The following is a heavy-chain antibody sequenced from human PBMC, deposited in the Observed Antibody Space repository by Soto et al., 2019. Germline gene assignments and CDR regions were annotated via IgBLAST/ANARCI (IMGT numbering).Heavy chain of an antibody. J-gene: IGHJ1*01. V-gene: IGHV1-69*13. D-gene: IGHD3-22*01. CDR2: IIPIFGTA. CDR3: ARTYYYDSSGYEYFQH. CDR1: GGTFSSYA. Sequence: GASVKVSCKASGGTFSSYAISWVRQAPGQGLEWMGGIIPIFGTANYAQKFQGRVTITADESTSTAYMELSSLRSEDTAVYYCARTYYYDSSGYEYFQHWGQGXLVTVPS.